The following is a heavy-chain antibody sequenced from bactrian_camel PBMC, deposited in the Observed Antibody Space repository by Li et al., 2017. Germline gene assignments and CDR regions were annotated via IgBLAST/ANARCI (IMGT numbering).Heavy chain of an antibody. CDR1: GTTFDNNC. V-gene: IGHV3S54*01. J-gene: IGHJ4*01. CDR2: IYTGDGDTT. D-gene: IGHD3*01. Sequence: VQLVESGGGSVQAGGSLRLSCAVLGTTFDNNCLAWFRQVPGKQREQVAGIYTGDGDTTYYADSVKGRFTISRERAKNTVYLQMNSLKPEDTGMFYCATRWSFTRGWSGKLMYNDWGQGTQVTVS. CDR3: ATRWSFTRGWSGKLMYND.